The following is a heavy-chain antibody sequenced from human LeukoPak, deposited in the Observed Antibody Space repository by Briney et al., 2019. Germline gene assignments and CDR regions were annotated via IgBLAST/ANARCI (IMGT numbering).Heavy chain of an antibody. V-gene: IGHV3-30-3*01. CDR2: ISYDGSNK. J-gene: IGHJ3*01. D-gene: IGHD6-19*01. Sequence: GRSLRLSCAASEFTFSSYAMHWVRQAPGKGLEWVAVISYDGSNKYYADSVKGRFTISRDNSKNTLYLQMNSLRAEDTAVYYCARVAVGQWLGGDLWGQGTMVTVSS. CDR3: ARVAVGQWLGGDL. CDR1: EFTFSSYA.